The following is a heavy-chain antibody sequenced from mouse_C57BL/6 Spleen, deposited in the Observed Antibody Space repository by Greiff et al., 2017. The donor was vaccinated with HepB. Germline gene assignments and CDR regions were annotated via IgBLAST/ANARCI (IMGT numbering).Heavy chain of an antibody. CDR2: IHPNSGST. CDR3: ASATDMYYFDY. CDR1: GYTFTSYW. Sequence: QVQLQQPGAELVKPGASVKLSCKASGYTFTSYWMHWVKQRPGQGLEWIGMIHPNSGSTNYNEKFKSKATLTVDKSSSTAYMQLSSLTSEDSAVYYCASATDMYYFDYWGQGTTLTVSS. J-gene: IGHJ2*01. V-gene: IGHV1-64*01.